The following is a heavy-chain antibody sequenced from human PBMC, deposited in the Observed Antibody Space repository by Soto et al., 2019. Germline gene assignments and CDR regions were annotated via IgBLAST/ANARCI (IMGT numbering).Heavy chain of an antibody. CDR3: ARDLKRYYDSSGYGYYYDGMDV. Sequence: QVQLVQSGAEVKKPGSSVKVSCKASGGTFSSYAISWVRQAPGQGLEWMGGIIPIFGAANYAQKFQGRVTIPADESTSTAYMELSSLRSEDTAVYYCARDLKRYYDSSGYGYYYDGMDVWGQGTTVTVSS. D-gene: IGHD3-22*01. J-gene: IGHJ6*02. V-gene: IGHV1-69*01. CDR1: GGTFSSYA. CDR2: IIPIFGAA.